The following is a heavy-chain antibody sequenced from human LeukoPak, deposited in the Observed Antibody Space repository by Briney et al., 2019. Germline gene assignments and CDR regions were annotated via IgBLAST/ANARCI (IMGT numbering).Heavy chain of an antibody. D-gene: IGHD3-10*01. CDR3: AKRVTMVRGVIYGFGY. V-gene: IGHV3-23*01. CDR2: ISGSGGST. Sequence: QPGGSLRLSCAASGFTFSSYAMSWVRQAPGKGLEWVSAISGSGGSTYYADSVKGRFTISRDNSKNTLYLQMNSLRAEDTAVYYCAKRVTMVRGVIYGFGYWGQGTLVTVSS. J-gene: IGHJ4*02. CDR1: GFTFSSYA.